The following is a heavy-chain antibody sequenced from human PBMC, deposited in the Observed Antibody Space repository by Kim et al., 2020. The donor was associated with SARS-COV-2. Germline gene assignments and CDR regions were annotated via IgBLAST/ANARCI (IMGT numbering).Heavy chain of an antibody. Sequence: ASVKVSCKAAGYNLTDNAMNWVRQAPGQGLDWMGWINPDTGIPTYAQGFTGRFVFSLDTSVNTAYLQISSLKAEDTAVYYCAREKSPYGMDVWGQGTTV. V-gene: IGHV7-4-1*02. CDR2: INPDTGIP. CDR3: AREKSPYGMDV. J-gene: IGHJ6*02. CDR1: GYNLTDNA.